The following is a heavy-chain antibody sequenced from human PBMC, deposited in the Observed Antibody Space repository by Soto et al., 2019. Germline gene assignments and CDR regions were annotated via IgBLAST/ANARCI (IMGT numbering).Heavy chain of an antibody. CDR1: GGSFSGYY. CDR2: INHSGST. V-gene: IGHV4-34*01. CDR3: ARGAEWFGRGMDV. Sequence: QVQLQQWGAGLLKPSETLSLTCAVYGGSFSGYYWSWIRQPPGKGLEWIGEINHSGSTNYNPSLKSRVTISVDTSTNQFSLKLSSVTAADTAVYYCARGAEWFGRGMDVWGQGTTVTVSS. D-gene: IGHD3-10*01. J-gene: IGHJ6*02.